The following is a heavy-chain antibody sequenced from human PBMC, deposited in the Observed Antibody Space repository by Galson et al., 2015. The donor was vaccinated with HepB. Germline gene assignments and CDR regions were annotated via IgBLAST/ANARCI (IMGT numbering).Heavy chain of an antibody. Sequence: QSGAEVKKPGESLRISCKGSGYSFTSYWISWVRQMPGKGLEWMGIIYPGDSDTRYSPSFQGQVTISADKSISTAYLQWSSLKASDTAMYYCARQRVTMVQGVIASYYFDYWGQGALVTVSS. D-gene: IGHD3-10*01. CDR2: IYPGDSDT. V-gene: IGHV5-51*01. CDR1: GYSFTSYW. J-gene: IGHJ4*02. CDR3: ARQRVTMVQGVIASYYFDY.